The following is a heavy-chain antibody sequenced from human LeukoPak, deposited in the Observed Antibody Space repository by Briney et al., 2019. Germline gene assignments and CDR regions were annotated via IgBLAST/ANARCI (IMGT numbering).Heavy chain of an antibody. CDR3: ARFGSMGATTAFDI. Sequence: GASVKVSCKASGYTCTGYYMHWVRQAPGQGLEWMGWINPNSGGTNYAQKFQGRVTMTRDTSISTAYMELSRLRSDDTAVYYCARFGSMGATTAFDIWGQGTMVTVSS. J-gene: IGHJ3*02. CDR1: GYTCTGYY. CDR2: INPNSGGT. D-gene: IGHD1-26*01. V-gene: IGHV1-2*02.